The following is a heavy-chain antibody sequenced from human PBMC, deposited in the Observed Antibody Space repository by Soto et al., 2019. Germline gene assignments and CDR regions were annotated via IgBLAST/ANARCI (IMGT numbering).Heavy chain of an antibody. J-gene: IGHJ4*02. Sequence: QVQLQESGPGLVKPSQTLSLTCTVSGGSITSGGYYWSWIHQHPGKGLEWIGYIYYSGSTYYNPSLKSRVTISVDTSKNQFSLKLSSVTAADTAVYYCAGDSSGYYYVGRVFDYWGQGTLVTVSS. V-gene: IGHV4-31*03. CDR3: AGDSSGYYYVGRVFDY. D-gene: IGHD3-22*01. CDR1: GGSITSGGYY. CDR2: IYYSGST.